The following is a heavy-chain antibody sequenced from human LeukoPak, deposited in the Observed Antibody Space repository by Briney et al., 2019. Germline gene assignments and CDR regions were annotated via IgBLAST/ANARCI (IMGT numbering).Heavy chain of an antibody. CDR3: AKDPGYYGSGSFAD. J-gene: IGHJ4*02. CDR2: ISGSGVST. V-gene: IGHV3-23*01. CDR1: GFTFSSYA. Sequence: GGSLRLSCAASGFTFSSYAMTWVRQAPGKGLEWVSAISGSGVSTYYADSVKGRFPISRDNSKNTLYLQMNSLRAGDTVVYFCAKDPGYYGSGSFADWGQGTLVTVSS. D-gene: IGHD3-10*01.